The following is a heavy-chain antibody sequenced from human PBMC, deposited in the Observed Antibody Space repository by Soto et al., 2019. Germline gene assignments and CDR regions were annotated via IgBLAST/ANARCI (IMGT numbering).Heavy chain of an antibody. J-gene: IGHJ3*02. Sequence: GGSLRLSCAASGFTFSSYGMHWVRQAPGKGLEWVAVIWYDGSNKYYADSVKGRFTISRDNSKNTLYLQMNSLRAEDTAVYYGARERGERDDAFDIWGQGTMVTVSS. D-gene: IGHD4-17*01. V-gene: IGHV3-33*01. CDR2: IWYDGSNK. CDR3: ARERGERDDAFDI. CDR1: GFTFSSYG.